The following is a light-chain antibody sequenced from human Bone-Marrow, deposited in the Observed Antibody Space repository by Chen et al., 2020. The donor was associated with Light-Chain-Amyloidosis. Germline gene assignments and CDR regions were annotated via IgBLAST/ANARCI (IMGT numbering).Light chain of an antibody. Sequence: SALTQPASVSGSPGQSITISCSGTSSDVGGYIFVSWYQQHPGEAPKLIIYDVSNRPAGVSNRFSASKSGNTASLTISGLQAEDEADYYCSSYTRSSTWVFGGGTKVTVL. CDR1: SSDVGGYIF. J-gene: IGLJ3*02. CDR3: SSYTRSSTWV. V-gene: IGLV2-14*03. CDR2: DVS.